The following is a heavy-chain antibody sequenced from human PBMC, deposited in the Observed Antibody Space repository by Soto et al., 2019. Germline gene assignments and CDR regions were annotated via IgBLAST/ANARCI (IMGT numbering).Heavy chain of an antibody. V-gene: IGHV3-49*04. Sequence: GGSLRLSCTASGFTFGDYAMSWVRQAPGKGLEWVGFIRSKAYGGTTEYAASVKGRFTISRDDSKSIAYLQMNSLKTEDTAVYYCTIDQGFLEWLATSYYYYGMDVWGQGTTVTVSS. D-gene: IGHD3-3*01. J-gene: IGHJ6*02. CDR1: GFTFGDYA. CDR2: IRSKAYGGTT. CDR3: TIDQGFLEWLATSYYYYGMDV.